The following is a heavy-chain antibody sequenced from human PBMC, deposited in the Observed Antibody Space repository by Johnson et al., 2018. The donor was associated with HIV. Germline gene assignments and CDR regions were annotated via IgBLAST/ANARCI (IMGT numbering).Heavy chain of an antibody. CDR1: GFTFSSYA. Sequence: QVQLVESGGGVVQPGRSLRLSCAASGFTFSSYAMHWVRQAPGKGLEWVAVISYDGSHKYYADSVKGRFTISRDNSKNTLYLQMNSLRAEYTAVYYCAREGGAVASRGFDIWGQGTMVTVSS. J-gene: IGHJ3*02. V-gene: IGHV3-30-3*01. CDR3: AREGGAVASRGFDI. D-gene: IGHD6-19*01. CDR2: ISYDGSHK.